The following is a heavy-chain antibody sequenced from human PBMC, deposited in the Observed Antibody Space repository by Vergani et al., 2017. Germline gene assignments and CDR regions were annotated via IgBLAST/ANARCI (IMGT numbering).Heavy chain of an antibody. J-gene: IGHJ4*02. D-gene: IGHD3-16*01. CDR2: IRYDGSDK. V-gene: IGHV3-30*02. Sequence: QVQLVESGGGVVQPGGSLRLSCAASGCSFSSYGMHWVRQAPGKGLEWVAFIRYDGSDKYYADSVKGRFTLSRDFSKNTLYLQMNSLRTDDTATYYCAKHFRGWGIDYWGQGTQVIVSS. CDR1: GCSFSSYG. CDR3: AKHFRGWGIDY.